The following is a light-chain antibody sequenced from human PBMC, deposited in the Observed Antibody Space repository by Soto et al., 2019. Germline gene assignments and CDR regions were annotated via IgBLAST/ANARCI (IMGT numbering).Light chain of an antibody. CDR3: SSYTSSSTL. CDR1: SSDVGYNHY. Sequence: QSALTQPASVSGSPGQSITISCTETSSDVGYNHYVSWYQQHPGKAPKLMIYEVSNRPSGVSNRFSGSKSGNTASLTISGLQAEDEADYYCSSYTSSSTLFGGGTQLTVL. V-gene: IGLV2-14*01. CDR2: EVS. J-gene: IGLJ7*01.